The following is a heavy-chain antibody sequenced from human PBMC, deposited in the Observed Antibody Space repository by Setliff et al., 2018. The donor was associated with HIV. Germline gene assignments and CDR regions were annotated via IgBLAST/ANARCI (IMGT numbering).Heavy chain of an antibody. CDR3: ARQPREEPQRNYKFDS. CDR1: GGSIDNYY. Sequence: PSETLSLTCTVSGGSIDNYYWSWVRQPPGKGLEWIGYIYSSGSTNYHPSLKTRATISLDTSKSQFSLRLTSVTATDTAIYYCARQPREEPQRNYKFDSWGQGTLVTVSS. CDR2: IYSSGST. V-gene: IGHV4-59*08. D-gene: IGHD1-7*01. J-gene: IGHJ4*02.